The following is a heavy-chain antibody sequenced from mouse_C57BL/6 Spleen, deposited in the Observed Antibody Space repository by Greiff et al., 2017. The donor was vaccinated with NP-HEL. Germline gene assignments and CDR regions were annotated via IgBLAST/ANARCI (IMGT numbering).Heavy chain of an antibody. V-gene: IGHV1-74*01. CDR1: GYTFTSYW. D-gene: IGHD1-1*01. J-gene: IGHJ1*03. Sequence: QVQLQQPGAELVKPGASVKVSCKASGYTFTSYWMHWVKQRPGQGLEWIGRIHPSASDTNYNQKFKGKATLTVDKSSSPAYMQLSSLTSEDSAVYYCAIEATTVVKYFDDWGTGTTVTVSS. CDR2: IHPSASDT. CDR3: AIEATTVVKYFDD.